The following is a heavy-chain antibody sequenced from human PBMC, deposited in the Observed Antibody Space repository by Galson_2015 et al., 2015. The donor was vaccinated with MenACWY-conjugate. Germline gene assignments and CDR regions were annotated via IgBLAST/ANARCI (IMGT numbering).Heavy chain of an antibody. CDR3: ARVPSDYATWFDP. Sequence: SETLSLTCTVSGASFRSYYWNWIRQPPGKGLEWIGNIYFTGNTNYNPSLKSRVTMSIDTSMNQFPLKVSSVTAADTAVYYCARVPSDYATWFDPWGQGTRVTVSS. D-gene: IGHD4-17*01. CDR2: IYFTGNT. J-gene: IGHJ5*02. CDR1: GASFRSYY. V-gene: IGHV4-59*01.